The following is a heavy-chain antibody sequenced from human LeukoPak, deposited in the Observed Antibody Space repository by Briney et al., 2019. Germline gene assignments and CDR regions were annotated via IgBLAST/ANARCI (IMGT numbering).Heavy chain of an antibody. D-gene: IGHD2-15*01. CDR2: INHSGST. J-gene: IGHJ4*02. V-gene: IGHV4-34*01. Sequence: KPSETLSLTFAVYGGAFRGYYWSWIRQPPGKGLEWIGEINHSGSTNYNPSLKSRVTISVDTSKNQFSLKLSSVTAADTAVYYCARVVVVAAGHDYWGQGTLVTVSS. CDR3: ARVVVVAAGHDY. CDR1: GGAFRGYY.